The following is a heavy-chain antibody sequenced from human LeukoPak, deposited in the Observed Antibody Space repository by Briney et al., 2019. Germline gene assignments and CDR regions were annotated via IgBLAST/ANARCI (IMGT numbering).Heavy chain of an antibody. J-gene: IGHJ3*02. Sequence: PSETLSLTCTVSGGSISSYYWSWVRQAPGKGLEWVSAISGSGGSTYYADSVKGRFTISRDNSKNTLYLQMNSLRAEDTAVYYCAKGIGELDAFDIWGQGTMVTVSS. V-gene: IGHV3-23*01. CDR3: AKGIGELDAFDI. CDR2: ISGSGGST. CDR1: GGSISSYY. D-gene: IGHD3-10*01.